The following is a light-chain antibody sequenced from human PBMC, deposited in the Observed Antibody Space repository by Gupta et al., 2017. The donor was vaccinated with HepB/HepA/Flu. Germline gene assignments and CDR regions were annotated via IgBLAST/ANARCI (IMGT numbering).Light chain of an antibody. CDR3: ATWDDSLDAYV. CDR1: SSNIGSNF. V-gene: IGLV1-47*01. J-gene: IGLJ1*01. Sequence: QSVLTQPPSASGTPGQRVTIFCSGSSSNIGSNFVYWYRQLPGTAPKLLIYRNNQRPSGVPDRFSGSKSGTSASLAISGLRSDDEAEYYCATWDDSLDAYVFAAGTKVSVL. CDR2: RNN.